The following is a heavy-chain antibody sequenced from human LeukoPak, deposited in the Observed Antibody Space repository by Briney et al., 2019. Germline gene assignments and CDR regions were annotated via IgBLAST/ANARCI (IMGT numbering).Heavy chain of an antibody. J-gene: IGHJ3*02. V-gene: IGHV4-61*08. CDR3: ARDRSNIGQAFDI. CDR2: IYYSGST. CDR1: GGSISSGGYY. D-gene: IGHD1-26*01. Sequence: SQTLSLTCTVSGGSISSGGYYWSWIRQPPGKGLEWIGYIYYSGSTNYNPSLKSRVTISVDTSKNQFSLKLSSVTAADTAVYYCARDRSNIGQAFDIWGQGTMVTVSS.